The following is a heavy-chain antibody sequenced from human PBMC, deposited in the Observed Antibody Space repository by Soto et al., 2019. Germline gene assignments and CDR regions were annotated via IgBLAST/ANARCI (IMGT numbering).Heavy chain of an antibody. CDR1: GGSVSSGSYY. J-gene: IGHJ6*02. Sequence: KPSETLSLTCTVSGGSVSSGSYYWSWIRQPPGKGLEWIGYIYYSGSTNYNPSLKSRVTISVDTSKNQFSLKLSSVTAADTAVYYCARVYYDILTGYYWGPPPDYYYGMDVWGQGTTVTV. CDR2: IYYSGST. CDR3: ARVYYDILTGYYWGPPPDYYYGMDV. D-gene: IGHD3-9*01. V-gene: IGHV4-61*01.